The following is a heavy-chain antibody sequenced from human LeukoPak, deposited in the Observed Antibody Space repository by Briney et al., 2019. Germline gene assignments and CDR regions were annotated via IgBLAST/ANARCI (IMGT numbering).Heavy chain of an antibody. V-gene: IGHV1-18*01. Sequence: ASATVSCTASGYTFTSYGISWVRQAPGQGLEWMGWISAYNGNTNYAQKLQGRVTMTTDTSTSTAYMELRSLRSDDTAVYYCARDDFWSGSSSMDVWGQGTTVTVSS. CDR3: ARDDFWSGSSSMDV. CDR2: ISAYNGNT. J-gene: IGHJ6*02. D-gene: IGHD3-3*01. CDR1: GYTFTSYG.